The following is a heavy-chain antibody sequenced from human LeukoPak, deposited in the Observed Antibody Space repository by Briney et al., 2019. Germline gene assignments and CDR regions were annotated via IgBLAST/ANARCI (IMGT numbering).Heavy chain of an antibody. CDR1: GGSISSYY. D-gene: IGHD6-13*01. V-gene: IGHV4-59*01. Sequence: SETLSLTCTVSGGSISSYYWSWIRQPPGKGLEWIGYIYYRGRTNYNPSLKSRGTISVDTSKNQFSLKLSSVTAADTAVYYCARVEGAAGSESWFDPWGQGTLVSVSS. CDR2: IYYRGRT. J-gene: IGHJ5*02. CDR3: ARVEGAAGSESWFDP.